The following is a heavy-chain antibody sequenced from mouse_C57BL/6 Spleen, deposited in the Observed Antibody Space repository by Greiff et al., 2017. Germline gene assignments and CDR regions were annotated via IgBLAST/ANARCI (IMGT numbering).Heavy chain of an antibody. D-gene: IGHD4-1*01. V-gene: IGHV1-54*01. CDR3: ARTGTNYFDY. J-gene: IGHJ2*01. CDR2: INPGSGGT. Sequence: QVQLQQSGAELVRPGTSVKVSCKASGYAFTNYLIEWVKQRPGQGLEWIGLINPGSGGTNYNEKFKGKATLTADKSSSTAYMQLSSLTSEDSAVYFCARTGTNYFDYWGQGTTLTVSS. CDR1: GYAFTNYL.